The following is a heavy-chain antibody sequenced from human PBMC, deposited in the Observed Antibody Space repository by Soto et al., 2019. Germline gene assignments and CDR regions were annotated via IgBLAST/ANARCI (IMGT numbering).Heavy chain of an antibody. D-gene: IGHD3-10*01. CDR2: ISISSSYI. V-gene: IGHV3-21*01. CDR1: GFTFRSYS. CDR3: ARDPIIAMVRGVINWFDP. J-gene: IGHJ5*02. Sequence: GGSLRLSCAASGFTFRSYSINWVRQAPGKGLEWVSSISISSSYIYYADSVKGRFTISRDNAKNSLYLQMNSLRAEDTAVYYCARDPIIAMVRGVINWFDPWGQGTLVTVSS.